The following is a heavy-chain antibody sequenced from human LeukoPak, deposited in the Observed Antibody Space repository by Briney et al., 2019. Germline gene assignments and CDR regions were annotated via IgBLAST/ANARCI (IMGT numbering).Heavy chain of an antibody. Sequence: PGGSLRLSCAGSGFTFSDHHTDWVRQAPGKGLEWVGRSKNKGNSYTIDYAASVKGRFTISRDDSKNPLCLQMNSLKTEDTAVYYCVLLFRGLPYWGQGTLVTVSS. D-gene: IGHD3-10*01. CDR1: GFTFSDHH. CDR3: VLLFRGLPY. CDR2: SKNKGNSYTI. J-gene: IGHJ4*02. V-gene: IGHV3-72*01.